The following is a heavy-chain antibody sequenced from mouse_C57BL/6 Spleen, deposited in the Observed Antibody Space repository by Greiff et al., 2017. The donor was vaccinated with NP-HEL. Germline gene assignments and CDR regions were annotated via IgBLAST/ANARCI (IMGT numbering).Heavy chain of an antibody. CDR2: IYPGSGNT. J-gene: IGHJ2*01. CDR3: ARRGEDYFDY. Sequence: VQLQQSGAELVRPGASVKLSCKASGYTFTDYYINWVKQRPGQGLEWIARIYPGSGNTYYNEKFKGKATLTAEKSSSTAYMQLSSLTSEDSAVYFCARRGEDYFDYWGQGTTLTVSS. V-gene: IGHV1-76*01. CDR1: GYTFTDYY.